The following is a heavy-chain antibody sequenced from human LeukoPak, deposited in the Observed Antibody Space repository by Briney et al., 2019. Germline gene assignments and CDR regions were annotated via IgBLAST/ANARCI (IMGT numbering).Heavy chain of an antibody. V-gene: IGHV3-33*01. J-gene: IGHJ4*02. CDR1: GFIFSYYG. CDR3: ASRVRWNYYFDY. Sequence: GRSLRLSCAASGFIFSYYGMHWVRQAPGKGLEWVAVIWYDGSNRYYADSLKGRFTISRDNSKNTLYLQMNSLTADDTAVYYCASRVRWNYYFDYWGQGTLVTVSS. D-gene: IGHD1-1*01. CDR2: IWYDGSNR.